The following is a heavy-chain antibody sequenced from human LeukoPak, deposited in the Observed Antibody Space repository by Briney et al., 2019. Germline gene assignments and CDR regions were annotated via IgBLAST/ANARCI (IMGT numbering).Heavy chain of an antibody. CDR2: INHSGST. J-gene: IGHJ4*02. CDR1: GGSFSGYY. V-gene: IGHV4-34*01. D-gene: IGHD3-22*01. Sequence: SGTLSLTCAVYGGSFSGYYWSWIRQPPGKGLEWIGEINHSGSTNYNPSLKSRVTISVDTSKNQFSLKLSSVTAADTAVYYCARSRRMDTYYYDSSGYRFDYWGQGTLVTVSS. CDR3: ARSRRMDTYYYDSSGYRFDY.